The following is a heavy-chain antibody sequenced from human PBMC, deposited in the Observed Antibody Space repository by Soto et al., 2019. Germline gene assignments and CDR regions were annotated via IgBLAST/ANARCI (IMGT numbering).Heavy chain of an antibody. V-gene: IGHV3-7*01. D-gene: IGHD4-4*01. CDR2: IKQDGSEK. Sequence: EVQLVESGGGLVQPGGSLRLSCAASGFTFSSYWMSWVRQAPGKGLEWVANIKQDGSEKYYVDSVKGRFTISRGNAKKSLYLQMNSLRAEDTAVYYCARESPNYSNYFDYWGQGTLVTVSS. J-gene: IGHJ4*02. CDR1: GFTFSSYW. CDR3: ARESPNYSNYFDY.